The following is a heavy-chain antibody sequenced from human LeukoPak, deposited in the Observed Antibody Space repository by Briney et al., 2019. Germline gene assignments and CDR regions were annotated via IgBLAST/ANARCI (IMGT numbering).Heavy chain of an antibody. V-gene: IGHV3-21*01. D-gene: IGHD5-12*01. Sequence: GGSLRLSCAASGFTFSSYSMNRVRQAPGKGLEWVSSISSRSSYIYYSDPAKGRFTISIDNAKNSLYLQMNSLRAEDTAVYYCSRVLGYDILDYWGQGTLVTVSS. CDR1: GFTFSSYS. CDR3: SRVLGYDILDY. J-gene: IGHJ4*02. CDR2: ISSRSSYI.